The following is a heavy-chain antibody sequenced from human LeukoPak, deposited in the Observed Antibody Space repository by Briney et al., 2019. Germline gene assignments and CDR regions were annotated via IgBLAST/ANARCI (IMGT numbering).Heavy chain of an antibody. J-gene: IGHJ5*02. CDR2: ISAYNGNT. Sequence: GASVKVSCKASGYTFTSYGISWVRQAPGQGLEWMGWISAYNGNTNYAQKLQGRVTMTTDTSTSTAYMELRSLRSDDTAVYCCARDYYGSGTYWFDPWGQGTLVTVSS. D-gene: IGHD3-10*01. V-gene: IGHV1-18*01. CDR3: ARDYYGSGTYWFDP. CDR1: GYTFTSYG.